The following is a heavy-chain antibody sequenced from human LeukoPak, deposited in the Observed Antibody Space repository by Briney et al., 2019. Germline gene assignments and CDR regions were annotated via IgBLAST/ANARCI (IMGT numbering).Heavy chain of an antibody. Sequence: SETLSLTCAVYGGSFSGYYWSCIRQPPRNGLEWIGEINHSGSTNYNPSLKSRVTISVDTSKNQFSLKLSSVTAADTAVYYCARGYTVTTFTYWGQGTLVTVSS. V-gene: IGHV4-34*01. J-gene: IGHJ4*02. CDR1: GGSFSGYY. D-gene: IGHD4-17*01. CDR3: ARGYTVTTFTY. CDR2: INHSGST.